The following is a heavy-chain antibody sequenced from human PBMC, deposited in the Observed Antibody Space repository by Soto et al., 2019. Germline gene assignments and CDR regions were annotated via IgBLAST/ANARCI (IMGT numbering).Heavy chain of an antibody. CDR3: ASNLAYGSGSDSVYGMDA. V-gene: IGHV3-30-3*01. D-gene: IGHD3-10*01. J-gene: IGHJ6*01. Sequence: PGGSLRLSCAASGFTFSSYAMHWVRQAPGKWLEWVAVISYDGSNKYCADSVKGRFTISRDNSKNTLYLQMNSLRPEDTAVYYCASNLAYGSGSDSVYGMDAWGEGTTV. CDR1: GFTFSSYA. CDR2: ISYDGSNK.